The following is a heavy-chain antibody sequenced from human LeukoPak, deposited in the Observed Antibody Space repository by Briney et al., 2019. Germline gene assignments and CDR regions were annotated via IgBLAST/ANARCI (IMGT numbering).Heavy chain of an antibody. J-gene: IGHJ4*02. CDR2: ISSSSSYI. CDR1: GFTFSSYS. Sequence: GGSLRLSRAASGFTFSSYSMNWVRQAPGKGLEWVSSISSSSSYIYYADSVKGRFTISRDNAKNSLYLQMNSLRAEDTAVYYCARDLSGRLTHFDYWGQGTLVTVSS. V-gene: IGHV3-21*01. CDR3: ARDLSGRLTHFDY. D-gene: IGHD3-10*01.